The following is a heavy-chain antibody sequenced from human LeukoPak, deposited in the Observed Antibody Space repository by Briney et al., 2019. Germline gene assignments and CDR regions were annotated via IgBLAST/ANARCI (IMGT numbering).Heavy chain of an antibody. Sequence: GGSLRLSCAASGFTFSSYAMHWVRQAPGKGLEWVAVISYDGSNKYYADSVKGRFTISRDNSKNTLYLQMNSLRAEDTAVYYCASPYDSSGYLDPGWGQGTLVTVSS. J-gene: IGHJ4*02. CDR1: GFTFSSYA. V-gene: IGHV3-30-3*01. D-gene: IGHD3-22*01. CDR2: ISYDGSNK. CDR3: ASPYDSSGYLDPG.